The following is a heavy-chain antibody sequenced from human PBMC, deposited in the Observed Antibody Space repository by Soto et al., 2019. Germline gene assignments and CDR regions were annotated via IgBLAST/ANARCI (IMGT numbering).Heavy chain of an antibody. V-gene: IGHV4-59*01. CDR1: GVSISTYY. CDR3: AVLRTTVTPFDF. J-gene: IGHJ4*02. D-gene: IGHD4-17*01. CDR2: IFYSGST. Sequence: QVQLQESGPGLVKPSETLSLTCTVSGVSISTYYWSWIRQSPGKGLEWIGYIFYSGSTNYNPSLKSRLTTSVHTSKNQFSLKLNSVTAADTAVYYCAVLRTTVTPFDFWGQGTLVTVSS.